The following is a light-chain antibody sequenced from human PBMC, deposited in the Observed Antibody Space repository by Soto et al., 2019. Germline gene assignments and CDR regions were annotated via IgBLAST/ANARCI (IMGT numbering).Light chain of an antibody. CDR1: QSVSSSF. V-gene: IGKV3-20*01. Sequence: EIVLTQSPGTLSLSPGERATLSCRASQSVSSSFLAWYQQTPGQAPRLLIYGASSRATGIPDRFSGSGSGTDFTLTISRLEPEDFAVYFCHQYATSPRTFGQGTKVEIK. CDR3: HQYATSPRT. J-gene: IGKJ1*01. CDR2: GAS.